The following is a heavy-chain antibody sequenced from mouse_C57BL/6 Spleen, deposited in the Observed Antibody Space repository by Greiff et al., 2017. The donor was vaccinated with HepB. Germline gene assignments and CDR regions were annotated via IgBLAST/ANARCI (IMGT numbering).Heavy chain of an antibody. CDR2: IYPGDGDT. D-gene: IGHD2-4*01. CDR1: GYAFSSSW. J-gene: IGHJ4*01. CDR3: ARRIYYDYALDAMDY. V-gene: IGHV1-82*01. Sequence: QVQLKQSGPELVKPGASVKISCKASGYAFSSSWMNWVKQRPGKGLEWIGRIYPGDGDTNYNGKFKGKATLTADKSSSTAYMQLSSLTSEDSAVYFCARRIYYDYALDAMDYWGQGTSVTVSS.